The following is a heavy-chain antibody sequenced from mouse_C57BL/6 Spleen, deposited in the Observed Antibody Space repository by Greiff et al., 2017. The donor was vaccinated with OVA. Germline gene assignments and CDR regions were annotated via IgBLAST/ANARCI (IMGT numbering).Heavy chain of an antibody. CDR3: ARENWDEYAMDY. Sequence: EVKLEESGPGLVKPSQSLSLTCSVTGYSITSGYYWNWIRQFPGNKLEWMGYISYDGSNNYNPSLKNRISITRDTSKNQFFLKLNSVTTEDTATYYCARENWDEYAMDYWGQGTSVTVSS. D-gene: IGHD4-1*01. CDR2: ISYDGSN. J-gene: IGHJ4*01. V-gene: IGHV3-6*01. CDR1: GYSITSGYY.